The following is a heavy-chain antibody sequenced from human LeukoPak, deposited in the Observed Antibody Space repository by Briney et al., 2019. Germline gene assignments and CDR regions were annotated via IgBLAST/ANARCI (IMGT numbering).Heavy chain of an antibody. Sequence: PGGSLRLSCAASGFTFSSYAMSWVRQAPEKGLEWVSVITSDGGSTHYAASVKGRFTVTRDNSKNTLYLQMNSLRAEDTAVYYCAKGPNGDSNYFFDYWGQGTLVTVSS. D-gene: IGHD4-11*01. V-gene: IGHV3-23*01. CDR1: GFTFSSYA. CDR3: AKGPNGDSNYFFDY. J-gene: IGHJ4*02. CDR2: ITSDGGST.